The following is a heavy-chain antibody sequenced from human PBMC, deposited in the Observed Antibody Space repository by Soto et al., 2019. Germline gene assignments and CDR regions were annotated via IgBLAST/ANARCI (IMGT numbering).Heavy chain of an antibody. D-gene: IGHD2-2*01. CDR3: ARDHCSSTSCYSYYFDY. V-gene: IGHV1-69*08. CDR2: IIPILGIA. J-gene: IGHJ4*02. Sequence: QGQLVQSGAEVKNPGSSVKVSCKASGGTFSSYTISWVRQAPGQGREWMGRIIPILGIANYAQKFQGRVTITADKSTSTAYMELSSLRSEDTAVYYCARDHCSSTSCYSYYFDYWGQGTLVTVSS. CDR1: GGTFSSYT.